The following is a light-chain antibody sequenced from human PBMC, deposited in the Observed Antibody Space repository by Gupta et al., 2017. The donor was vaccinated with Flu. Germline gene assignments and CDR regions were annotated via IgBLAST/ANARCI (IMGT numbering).Light chain of an antibody. CDR3: QSYDSSLSGTEV. V-gene: IGLV1-40*01. J-gene: IGLJ1*01. Sequence: QSVLPQPPSVSGAPGQRVTISCTGSSSNIGAGYDVHWYQQLPGTAPKLLIYGNSNRPSGVPDRFSGSKSGTSAALAITGLQAEEEADYYCQSYDSSLSGTEVFGTGTKVTVL. CDR2: GNS. CDR1: SSNIGAGYD.